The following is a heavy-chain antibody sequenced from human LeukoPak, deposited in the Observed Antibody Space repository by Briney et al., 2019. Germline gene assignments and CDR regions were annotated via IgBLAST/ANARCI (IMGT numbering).Heavy chain of an antibody. J-gene: IGHJ6*03. CDR3: AKNYGSGSSVKYYYYMDV. D-gene: IGHD3-10*01. CDR1: GLTFSSYA. V-gene: IGHV3-74*03. CDR2: VNSDGSST. Sequence: GGSLRLSCAASGLTFSSYAMSWVRQAPGKGLLWVSRVNSDGSSTMYADSVKGRFPISRDNAKNTLYLQMNSLRAEDSAVYYCAKNYGSGSSVKYYYYMDVWGKGTTVTVSS.